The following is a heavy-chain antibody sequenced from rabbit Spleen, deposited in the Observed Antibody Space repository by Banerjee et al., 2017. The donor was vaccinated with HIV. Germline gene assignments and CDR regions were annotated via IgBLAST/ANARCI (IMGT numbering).Heavy chain of an antibody. Sequence: QSLDESGGDLVKPGASLTLTCTASGFSFSSSYYLCWVRQAPGKGLEWIGCIYAGSGGFTYFASWAKGRLTCSKSSSTTAALQMTRLTVADTATYFCARDSSSSFSSYGMVLWGPGTHVTVS. CDR2: IYAGSGGFT. CDR1: GFSFSSSYY. D-gene: IGHD1-1*01. CDR3: ARDSSSSFSSYGMVL. V-gene: IGHV1S40*01. J-gene: IGHJ6*01.